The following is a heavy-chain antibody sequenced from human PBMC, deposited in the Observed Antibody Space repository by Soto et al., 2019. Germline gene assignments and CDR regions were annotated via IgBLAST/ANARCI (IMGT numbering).Heavy chain of an antibody. Sequence: QVQLVQSGAEVKKPGSSVKVSCKASGGTFSSYAISWVRQAPGQGLEWLGGVIPIFGTANYAQKFQGRVTITADKSTSTAYMELRSLRSEDTAVYYCARGPGWLLVGHFDYWGQGTLVTVSS. J-gene: IGHJ4*02. CDR3: ARGPGWLLVGHFDY. CDR2: VIPIFGTA. CDR1: GGTFSSYA. V-gene: IGHV1-69*06. D-gene: IGHD3-22*01.